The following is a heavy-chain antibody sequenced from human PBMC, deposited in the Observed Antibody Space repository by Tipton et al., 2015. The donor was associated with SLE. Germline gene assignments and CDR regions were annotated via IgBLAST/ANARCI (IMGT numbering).Heavy chain of an antibody. Sequence: GLVKPSETLSLTCTVPGGSISPYYWNWIRQSPSRGLEWLGRTYYRSKWYNDYAVSVKSRITINPDASKNQFSLQLNSVTPEDTAVYYCARDLLTGSDYWGQGTLVTVSS. CDR1: GGSISPYY. CDR3: ARDLLTGSDY. V-gene: IGHV6-1*01. D-gene: IGHD7-27*01. CDR2: TYYRSKWYN. J-gene: IGHJ4*02.